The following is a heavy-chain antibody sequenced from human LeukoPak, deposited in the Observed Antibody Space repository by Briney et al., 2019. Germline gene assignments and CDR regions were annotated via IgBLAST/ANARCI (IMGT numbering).Heavy chain of an antibody. CDR2: INDNGRTK. V-gene: IGHV3-11*01. CDR1: GLTFSDYH. Sequence: GSLRLSCAASGLTFSDYHMSWIRQAPGKGLEWVSHINDNGRTKYYANSVQGRFTVSRDNAKNSLYLQMNSLRADDTAVYYCATVHFGYFTFWGQGTLVPVSS. CDR3: ATVHFGYFTF. J-gene: IGHJ4*02. D-gene: IGHD3-3*01.